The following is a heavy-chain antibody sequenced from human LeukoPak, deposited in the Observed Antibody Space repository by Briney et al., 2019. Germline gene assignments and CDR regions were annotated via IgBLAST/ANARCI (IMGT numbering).Heavy chain of an antibody. Sequence: GGSLRLSCAASGFTFGSYWMNWVRQVPGKGLEWVANIKEDGSEKYYVDSAKGRFTISRDNAKNSLFLQMNSLRAEDTAVYYCARDPSSLRDSFDYWGQGTLVTVSS. CDR2: IKEDGSEK. J-gene: IGHJ4*02. CDR3: ARDPSSLRDSFDY. V-gene: IGHV3-7*01. CDR1: GFTFGSYW.